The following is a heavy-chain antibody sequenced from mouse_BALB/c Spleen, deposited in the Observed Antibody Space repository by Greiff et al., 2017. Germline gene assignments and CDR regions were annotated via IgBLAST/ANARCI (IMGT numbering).Heavy chain of an antibody. J-gene: IGHJ4*01. D-gene: IGHD1-1*02. V-gene: IGHV1-14*01. CDR3: ARSVGGFYYSARDY. CDR1: GYTFTSYV. CDR2: INPYNDGT. Sequence: VQLQQSGPELVKPGASVKMSCKASGYTFTSYVMHWVKQKPGQGLEWIGYINPYNDGTKYNEKFKGKATLTSDKSSSTAYMELSSLTSEDSAVYYCARSVGGFYYSARDYWGQGTSVTVSS.